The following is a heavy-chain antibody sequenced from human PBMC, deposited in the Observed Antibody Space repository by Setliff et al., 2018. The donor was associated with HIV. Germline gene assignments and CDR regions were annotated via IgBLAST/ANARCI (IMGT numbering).Heavy chain of an antibody. CDR1: GFVFTDHS. D-gene: IGHD1-26*01. V-gene: IGHV3-30*03. Sequence: LRLSCAASGFVFTDHSLHWVRQAPGEGLEWISYISADSGKGRFTISRDNSRNTLFLQMNNLRPEDTATYYCVRDPIEGSPDYFDYWGQGALVTVSS. J-gene: IGHJ4*02. CDR3: VRDPIEGSPDYFDY. CDR2: IS.